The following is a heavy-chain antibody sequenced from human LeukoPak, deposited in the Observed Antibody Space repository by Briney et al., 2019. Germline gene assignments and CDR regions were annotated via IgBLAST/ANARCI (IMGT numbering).Heavy chain of an antibody. CDR2: IRSKAYGGTT. Sequence: GGSLRLSCAASGFSFNTYGMHWVRQAPGKGLEWVGFIRSKAYGGTTEYAASVKGRFAISRDDSKSIAYLQMNSLKTEDIAVYYCTRGWLDRGPWGQGTLVTVSS. CDR3: TRGWLDRGP. CDR1: GFSFNTYG. D-gene: IGHD3-10*01. J-gene: IGHJ5*02. V-gene: IGHV3-49*04.